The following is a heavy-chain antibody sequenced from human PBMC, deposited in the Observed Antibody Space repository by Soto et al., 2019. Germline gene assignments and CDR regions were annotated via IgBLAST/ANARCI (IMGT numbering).Heavy chain of an antibody. D-gene: IGHD2-2*01. J-gene: IGHJ4*02. CDR3: AISEVVAPAANDY. CDR2: IIPIFGTA. CDR1: GGTFSSYA. Sequence: SVKVCCKASGGTFSSYAISWVRQAPGQGLEWMGGIIPIFGTANYAQKFQGRVTITADKSTSTAYMELSSLRSEDTAVYYCAISEVVAPAANDYWGQRTLVTLS. V-gene: IGHV1-69*06.